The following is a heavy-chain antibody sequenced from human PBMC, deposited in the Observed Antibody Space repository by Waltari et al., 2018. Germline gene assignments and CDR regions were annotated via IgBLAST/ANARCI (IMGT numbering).Heavy chain of an antibody. CDR2: IIPIFGTA. V-gene: IGHV1-69*05. D-gene: IGHD3-22*01. Sequence: QVQLVQSGAEVKKPGSSVKVSCKASGGPFSSYAISWVRQAPGHGLEWMGGIIPIFGTANYAQKFQGRVTITTDESTSTAYMELSSLRSEDTAVYYCARGSSNYYDSSGYYYNPGYWGQGTLVTVSS. J-gene: IGHJ4*02. CDR3: ARGSSNYYDSSGYYYNPGY. CDR1: GGPFSSYA.